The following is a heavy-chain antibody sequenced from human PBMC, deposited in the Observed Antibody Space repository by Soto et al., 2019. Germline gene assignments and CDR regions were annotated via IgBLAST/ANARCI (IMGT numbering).Heavy chain of an antibody. CDR3: TTEQGYCSGGTCFYHFYGMDV. CDR1: GFTFTNAW. D-gene: IGHD2-15*01. J-gene: IGHJ6*02. Sequence: GVLRLSCAASGFTFTNAWMSWVRQAPGKGLEWVGRIKSKTDGGTTDYAAPVKGRFTISRDDSENTLYLQMNSLKTEDTAVYYCTTEQGYCSGGTCFYHFYGMDVWGQGTTVTVSS. V-gene: IGHV3-15*01. CDR2: IKSKTDGGTT.